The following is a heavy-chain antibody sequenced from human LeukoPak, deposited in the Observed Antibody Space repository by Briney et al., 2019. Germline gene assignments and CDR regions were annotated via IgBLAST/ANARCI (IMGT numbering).Heavy chain of an antibody. CDR3: ARGSLSRLVVVVAALDY. J-gene: IGHJ4*02. V-gene: IGHV1-2*02. CDR2: INPNSGGT. Sequence: ASVKVSFKASGCTFTCYYMHWVRQAPGQGLEWMGWINPNSGGTNYAQKFQGRVTMTRDTSISTAYMELSRLRSDDTAVYYCARGSLSRLVVVVAALDYWGQGTLVTVSS. CDR1: GCTFTCYY. D-gene: IGHD2-15*01.